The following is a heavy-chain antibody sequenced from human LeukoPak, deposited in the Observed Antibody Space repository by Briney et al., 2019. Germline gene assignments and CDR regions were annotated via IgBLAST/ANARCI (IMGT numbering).Heavy chain of an antibody. V-gene: IGHV1-46*01. Sequence: ASVQVPCKASGYTFTTYFIHWVRQAPGQGLEWMGVINPSGGSTSYAQNFQGRLTMTRDTSTSTVYMELSSLRSEDTALYYCARPNYYGSESYSFDYWGQGTLVTVSS. D-gene: IGHD3-10*01. CDR2: INPSGGST. CDR1: GYTFTTYF. J-gene: IGHJ4*02. CDR3: ARPNYYGSESYSFDY.